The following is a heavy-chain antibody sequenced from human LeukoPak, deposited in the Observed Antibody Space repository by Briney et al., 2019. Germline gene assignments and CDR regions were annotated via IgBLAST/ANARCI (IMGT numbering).Heavy chain of an antibody. V-gene: IGHV3-7*04. J-gene: IGHJ4*02. CDR3: ARARITMVRGVKGSLYFDY. CDR2: IKQDGSEK. Sequence: GWSLRLSCAASGFTFSSYWMSWVRQAPGKGLEWVANIKQDGSEKYYVDSVKGRFTISRDNAKNSLYLQMNSLRAEDTAVYYCARARITMVRGVKGSLYFDYWGQGTLVTVSS. CDR1: GFTFSSYW. D-gene: IGHD3-10*01.